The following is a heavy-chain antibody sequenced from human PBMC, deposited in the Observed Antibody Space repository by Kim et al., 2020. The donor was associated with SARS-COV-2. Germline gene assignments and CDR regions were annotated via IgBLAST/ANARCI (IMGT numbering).Heavy chain of an antibody. J-gene: IGHJ4*02. Sequence: DSVKGRFTISRDNAKNSLYLQMNSLRAEDTAVYYCARDGYYYGSGSTFDYWGQGTLVTVSS. V-gene: IGHV3-7*01. CDR3: ARDGYYYGSGSTFDY. D-gene: IGHD3-10*01.